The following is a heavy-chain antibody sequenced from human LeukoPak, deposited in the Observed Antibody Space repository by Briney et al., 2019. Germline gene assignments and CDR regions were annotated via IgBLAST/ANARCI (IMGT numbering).Heavy chain of an antibody. V-gene: IGHV3-30*04. CDR3: ATGETDYFDY. CDR1: GFTFSSYA. CDR2: ISYDGSNK. Sequence: GGSLRLSCAASGFTFSSYAMHWVRQAPGKGLEWVAVISYDGSNKYYADSVKGRFTISRDNSKNTLYLQMNSLRAEDTAVYYCATGETDYFDYWGQGTLVTVSS. J-gene: IGHJ4*02. D-gene: IGHD2-21*01.